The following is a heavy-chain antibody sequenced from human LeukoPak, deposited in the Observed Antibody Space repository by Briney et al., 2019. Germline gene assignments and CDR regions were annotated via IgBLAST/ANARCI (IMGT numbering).Heavy chain of an antibody. V-gene: IGHV4-39*07. CDR2: IYYSGST. D-gene: IGHD1-7*01. J-gene: IGHJ6*03. Sequence: SETLSLTCTVSGGSISSYYWSWIRQPPGKGLEWIGSIYYSGSTYYNPSLKSRVTISADTSKNQFSLKLSSVTAADTAVFYCARVIRTRTTSSYYYYMDVWGRGTTVTVSS. CDR1: GGSISSYY. CDR3: ARVIRTRTTSSYYYYMDV.